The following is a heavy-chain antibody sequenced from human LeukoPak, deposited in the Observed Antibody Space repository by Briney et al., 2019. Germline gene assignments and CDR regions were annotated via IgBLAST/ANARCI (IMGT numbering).Heavy chain of an antibody. V-gene: IGHV3-23*01. D-gene: IGHD3-10*01. CDR2: ISGSGGST. CDR1: GFTFSSYA. J-gene: IGHJ4*02. CDR3: AKGVYYYGSGSYYRGVYFDY. Sequence: GGSLRLSCAAAGFTFSSYAMSWVRQAPGKGLEWVSAISGSGGSTYYADSVKGRFTISRDNSKNTLYLQMNSLRAEDTAVYYCAKGVYYYGSGSYYRGVYFDYWGQGTLVTVSS.